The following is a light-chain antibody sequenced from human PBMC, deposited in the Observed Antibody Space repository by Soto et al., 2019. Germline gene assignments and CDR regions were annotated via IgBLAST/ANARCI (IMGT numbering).Light chain of an antibody. CDR1: QNIGRN. CDR2: DAS. Sequence: EIVMTQSPATLSVSPGERATLYCRASQNIGRNLAWYQQIPGQAPRLLFYDASTRATGIPARFSASGSGTEFTLTITSLQSEDSAVYYCQQYNQWPHPFGGGTKVDIK. V-gene: IGKV3-15*01. J-gene: IGKJ4*01. CDR3: QQYNQWPHP.